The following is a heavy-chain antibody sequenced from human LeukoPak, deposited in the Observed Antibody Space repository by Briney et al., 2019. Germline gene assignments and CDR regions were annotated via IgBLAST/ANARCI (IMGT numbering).Heavy chain of an antibody. Sequence: GGSLRLSCAASDFTVSNMYMTWVRQAPGKGLEWVSLIYSDGRTDYADSVKGRYTISRDNSKNSLYLQMNSLRTEDTALYYCAKARGLIGGAFDIWGQGTMVTVSS. CDR2: IYSDGRT. CDR3: AKARGLIGGAFDI. V-gene: IGHV3-53*05. CDR1: DFTVSNMY. J-gene: IGHJ3*02. D-gene: IGHD3-22*01.